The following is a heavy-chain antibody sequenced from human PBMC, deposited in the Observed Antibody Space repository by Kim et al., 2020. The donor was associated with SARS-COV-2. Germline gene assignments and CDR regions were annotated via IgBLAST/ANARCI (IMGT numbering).Heavy chain of an antibody. V-gene: IGHV5-10-1*01. J-gene: IGHJ3*02. D-gene: IGHD3-10*01. Sequence: SPTFQGNVTISADKSISTAYLQWSSLKASDTAMYYCARTSLLWSPDAFDIWGQGTMVTVSS. CDR3: ARTSLLWSPDAFDI.